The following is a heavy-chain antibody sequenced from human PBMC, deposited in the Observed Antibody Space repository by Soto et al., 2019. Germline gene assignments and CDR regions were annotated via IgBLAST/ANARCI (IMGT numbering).Heavy chain of an antibody. J-gene: IGHJ6*03. CDR3: ARCLVRSFSHTESENCYVCSVMDV. CDR1: C. V-gene: IGHV4-34*13. CDR2: INHSGST. D-gene: IGHD2-21*01. Sequence: CCSCIIKPTRKEQKWIEEINHSGSTNYNPSVKCRVTISVDTSKNQFSLKLSSVTAAVTAVYYCARCLVRSFSHTESENCYVCSVMDV.